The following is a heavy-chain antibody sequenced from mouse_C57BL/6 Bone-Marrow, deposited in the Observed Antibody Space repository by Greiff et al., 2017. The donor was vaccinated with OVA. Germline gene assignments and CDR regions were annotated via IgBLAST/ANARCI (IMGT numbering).Heavy chain of an antibody. V-gene: IGHV1-81*01. Sequence: QVQLKESGAELARPGASVKLSCKASGYTFTSYGISWVKQRTGQGLEWIGEIYPRSGNTYYNEKFKGKATLTADKSSSTAYMELRILTSEDSAVYFCARAPHYYGSTAWFADWGQGTLVTVSA. CDR2: IYPRSGNT. CDR1: GYTFTSYG. J-gene: IGHJ3*01. CDR3: ARAPHYYGSTAWFAD. D-gene: IGHD1-1*01.